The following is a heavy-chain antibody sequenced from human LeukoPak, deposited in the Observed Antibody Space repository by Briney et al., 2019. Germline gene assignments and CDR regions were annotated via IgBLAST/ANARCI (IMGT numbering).Heavy chain of an antibody. D-gene: IGHD2-2*01. Sequence: ASVTVSCKASGYTFTSYGISWVRQAPGQGLEWMGWISAYNGNTNYAQKLQGRVTMTTDTSTSAAYMELRSLRSDDTAVYYCARVRLVPAASNWFDPWGQGTLVTVSS. J-gene: IGHJ5*02. CDR2: ISAYNGNT. CDR3: ARVRLVPAASNWFDP. CDR1: GYTFTSYG. V-gene: IGHV1-18*01.